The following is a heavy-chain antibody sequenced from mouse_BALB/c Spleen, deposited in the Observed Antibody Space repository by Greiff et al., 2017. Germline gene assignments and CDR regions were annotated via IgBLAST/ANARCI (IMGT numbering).Heavy chain of an antibody. V-gene: IGHV1-69*02. CDR1: GYSFTSDW. CDR3: ARDMVRRRFAY. D-gene: IGHD2-14*01. CDR2: FDPSDSYT. J-gene: IGHJ3*01. Sequence: QVQLQQPGAELVKPGASVKLSCKASGYSFTSDWMHWVKQRPGLGLVWIGEFDPSDSYTNYNQKFKGKATLTVDKSSSTAYMQLSSLTSEDSAVYYCARDMVRRRFAYWGQGTLVTVSA.